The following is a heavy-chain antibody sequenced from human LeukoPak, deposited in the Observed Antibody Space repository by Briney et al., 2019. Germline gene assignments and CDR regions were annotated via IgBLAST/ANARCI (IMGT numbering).Heavy chain of an antibody. Sequence: GASVKVSCKASGYTFTSYDINWVRQATGQGLEWMGWMNPNSGNTGYAQKFQGRVTMTRNTSISTAYMELSSLRSEDTAVYYCASGYDFWSGYYSNNWFDPWGQGTLVTVSS. CDR2: MNPNSGNT. CDR3: ASGYDFWSGYYSNNWFDP. CDR1: GYTFTSYD. D-gene: IGHD3-3*01. V-gene: IGHV1-8*01. J-gene: IGHJ5*02.